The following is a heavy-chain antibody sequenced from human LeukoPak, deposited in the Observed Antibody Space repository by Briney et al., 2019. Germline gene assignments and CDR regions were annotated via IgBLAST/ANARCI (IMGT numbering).Heavy chain of an antibody. Sequence: SETLSLTCTVSGASISSYYWSWIRQPPGKGLEWIWYIYNSGSTNYNPSPKSQVTISLDTSKNQFSLKLSSVTAADTAVYYCARYSSSLVFDYWGQGILVTVSS. V-gene: IGHV4-59*01. D-gene: IGHD6-13*01. CDR1: GASISSYY. CDR2: IYNSGST. J-gene: IGHJ4*02. CDR3: ARYSSSLVFDY.